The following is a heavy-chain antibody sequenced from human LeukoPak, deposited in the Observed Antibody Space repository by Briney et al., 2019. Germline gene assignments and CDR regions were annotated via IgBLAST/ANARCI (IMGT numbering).Heavy chain of an antibody. J-gene: IGHJ4*02. D-gene: IGHD2-2*02. CDR1: GYTFTSYG. CDR3: ARVLDIVVVPAAIFDY. CDR2: ISAYNGNT. Sequence: ASVKASCKASGYTFTSYGISWVRQAPGQGLEWMGWISAYNGNTNYAQKLQGRVTMTTDTSTSTAYMELRSLRSDDTAVYYCARVLDIVVVPAAIFDYWGQGTLVTVSS. V-gene: IGHV1-18*01.